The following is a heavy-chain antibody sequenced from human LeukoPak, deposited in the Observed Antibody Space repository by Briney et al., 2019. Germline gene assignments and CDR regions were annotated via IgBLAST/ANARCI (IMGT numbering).Heavy chain of an antibody. J-gene: IGHJ4*02. Sequence: AGGSLRLSCAASGFTFSGSAMHWVRQASGKGLEWVGRIRSKANSYATAYAASVKGRFTISRDDSKNTAYLQMNSLKTEGTAVYYCTRRHSSSSDYWGQGTLVTVPS. CDR3: TRRHSSSSDY. V-gene: IGHV3-73*01. D-gene: IGHD6-6*01. CDR2: IRSKANSYAT. CDR1: GFTFSGSA.